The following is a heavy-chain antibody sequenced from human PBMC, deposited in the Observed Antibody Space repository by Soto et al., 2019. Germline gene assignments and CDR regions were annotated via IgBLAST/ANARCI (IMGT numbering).Heavy chain of an antibody. V-gene: IGHV5-10-1*01. CDR2: IDPSDSQT. CDR1: KDTLNNYW. Sequence: PGESLKISCKLSKDTLNNYWLDCVRQVSCKGLEWMVRIDPSDSQTIYSPSFQGHVTISADKSSSTAYLQWGSLTASDTAMLYCATFRKHVDTDYFVHWGQGTQVTVSS. D-gene: IGHD5-12*01. J-gene: IGHJ4*02. CDR3: ATFRKHVDTDYFVH.